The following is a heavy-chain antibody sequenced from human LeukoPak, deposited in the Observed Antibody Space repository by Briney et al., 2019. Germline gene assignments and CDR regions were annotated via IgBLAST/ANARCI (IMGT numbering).Heavy chain of an antibody. CDR2: IRDSGDNT. CDR1: GFSFSNYA. V-gene: IGHV3-23*01. J-gene: IGHJ1*01. Sequence: GGSLRLSCVASGFSFSNYAMSWVRQAPGKGLEWVSSIRDSGDNTYYADSLKGRFTISRDNAKNSVYLQMNSLRAEDTAVYYCARQGLYDSSDFWTFQHWGQGTLVTVSS. CDR3: ARQGLYDSSDFWTFQH. D-gene: IGHD3/OR15-3a*01.